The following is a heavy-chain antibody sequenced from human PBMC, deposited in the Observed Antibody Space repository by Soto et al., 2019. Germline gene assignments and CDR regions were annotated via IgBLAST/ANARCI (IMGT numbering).Heavy chain of an antibody. CDR2: ISYDGSNK. Sequence: GGSLRLSCAASGFTFSSYGMHWVRQAPGKGLEWVAVISYDGSNKYYADSVKGRFTISRDNSKNTLYLQMNSLRAEDTAVYYCAKETTFDFWSGYQEAYYGMDVWGQGTTVTVSS. CDR3: AKETTFDFWSGYQEAYYGMDV. J-gene: IGHJ6*02. CDR1: GFTFSSYG. D-gene: IGHD3-3*01. V-gene: IGHV3-30*18.